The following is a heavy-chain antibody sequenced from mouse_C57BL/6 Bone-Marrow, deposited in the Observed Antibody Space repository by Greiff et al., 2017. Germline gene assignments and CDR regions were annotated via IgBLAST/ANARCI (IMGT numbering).Heavy chain of an antibody. D-gene: IGHD1-1*01. V-gene: IGHV1-75*01. CDR1: GYTFTDYY. CDR2: IFPGSGST. CDR3: ARSRIYYYGSPYAMDY. Sequence: VQLQQSGPELVKPGASVKISCKASGYTFTDYYINWVKQRPGQGLEWIGWIFPGSGSTYYNEKFKGKATLTVDKSSSTAYMLLSSLTSEDSAVYYWARSRIYYYGSPYAMDYWGQGTSVTVSS. J-gene: IGHJ4*01.